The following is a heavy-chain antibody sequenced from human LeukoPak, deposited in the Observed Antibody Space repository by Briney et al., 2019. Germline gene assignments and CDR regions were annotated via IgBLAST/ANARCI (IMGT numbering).Heavy chain of an antibody. J-gene: IGHJ4*02. CDR1: GFTFSSYS. CDR3: ARGLVVTAIFTFDY. CDR2: ISSSSSYI. V-gene: IGHV3-21*01. D-gene: IGHD2-21*02. Sequence: GGSLRLSCAASGFTFSSYSMNWVRQAPGKGLEWVSSISSSSSYIYYADSVKGRFTISRDNAKNSLYLQMNSLRAEDTAVYYCARGLVVTAIFTFDYWGQGTLVTVSS.